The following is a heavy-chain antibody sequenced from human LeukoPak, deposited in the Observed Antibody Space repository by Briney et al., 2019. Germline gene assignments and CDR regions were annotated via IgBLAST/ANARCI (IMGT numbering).Heavy chain of an antibody. J-gene: IGHJ4*02. Sequence: SQTLSLTCTVSGGSISSGGYYWSWIRQHPGKGLEWIGYIYYSGSTYYNPSLKSRVTISVDTSKNQFSLKLSSVTAADTAVYYCARHGSGYNYGPFDSWGQGTLVTVSS. CDR3: ARHGSGYNYGPFDS. V-gene: IGHV4-31*03. CDR2: IYYSGST. CDR1: GGSISSGGYY. D-gene: IGHD5-18*01.